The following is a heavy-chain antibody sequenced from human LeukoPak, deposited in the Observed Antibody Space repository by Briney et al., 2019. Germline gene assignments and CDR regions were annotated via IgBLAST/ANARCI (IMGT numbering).Heavy chain of an antibody. V-gene: IGHV3-21*04. CDR2: ISSSSSYI. CDR3: ARDKAYGAVAKGADAFDI. D-gene: IGHD6-19*01. Sequence: GGSLRLSCAASGFTFSSYSMNWVRQAPGKGLEWVSSISSSSSYIYYADSVKGRFTISRDNAKNSLYLQMNSLRAEDTALYYCARDKAYGAVAKGADAFDIWGQGTMVTVSS. CDR1: GFTFSSYS. J-gene: IGHJ3*02.